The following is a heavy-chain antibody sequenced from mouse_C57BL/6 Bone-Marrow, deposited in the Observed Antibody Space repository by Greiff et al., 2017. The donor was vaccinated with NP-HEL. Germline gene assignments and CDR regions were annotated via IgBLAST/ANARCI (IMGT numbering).Heavy chain of an antibody. CDR3: TTWDYYGSSPVG. CDR1: GFNIQDDY. Sequence: EVQLQQSGAELVRPGASVKLSCTASGFNIQDDYMHWVKQRPEQGLEWIGWIDPENGDTEYASKFQGKATITADTSSNTAYLQLSSLTSEDTAVYYCTTWDYYGSSPVGWGQGTTLTVSS. CDR2: IDPENGDT. D-gene: IGHD1-1*01. J-gene: IGHJ2*01. V-gene: IGHV14-4*01.